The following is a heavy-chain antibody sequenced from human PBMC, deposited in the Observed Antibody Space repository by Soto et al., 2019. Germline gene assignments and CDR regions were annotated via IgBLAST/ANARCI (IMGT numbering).Heavy chain of an antibody. Sequence: ASVKVSCKASGYTFTSYGISWVRQAPGQGLEWMGWISAYNGNTNYAQKLQGRVTMTTDTSTSTAYMELRSLRSDDTAVYYCARVLGYCSSTSCYASRYWFDPWGQGTLVTVSX. CDR1: GYTFTSYG. D-gene: IGHD2-2*01. CDR3: ARVLGYCSSTSCYASRYWFDP. CDR2: ISAYNGNT. J-gene: IGHJ5*02. V-gene: IGHV1-18*01.